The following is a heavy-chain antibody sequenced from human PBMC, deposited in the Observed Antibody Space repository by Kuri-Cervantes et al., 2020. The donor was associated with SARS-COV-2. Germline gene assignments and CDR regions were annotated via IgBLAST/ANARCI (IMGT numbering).Heavy chain of an antibody. V-gene: IGHV3-74*01. D-gene: IGHD2-2*01. CDR2: INSDGSST. CDR3: ARDGGYCTLTTCYSYWYIDL. CDR1: GFTFSSYR. J-gene: IGHJ2*01. Sequence: GESLKISRAASGFTFSSYRMHWVRQAPGKGLVWVSRINSDGSSTSYADSVKGRFTISRDKAKNTLYPKMNSLRAEYTDVYYWARDGGYCTLTTCYSYWYIDLWGQGTLVTVSS.